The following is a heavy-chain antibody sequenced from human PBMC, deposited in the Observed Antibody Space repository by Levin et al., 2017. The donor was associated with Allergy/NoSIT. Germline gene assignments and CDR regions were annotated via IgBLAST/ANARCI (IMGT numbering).Heavy chain of an antibody. CDR1: GFTFSNAW. J-gene: IGHJ5*02. V-gene: IGHV3-15*01. Sequence: PGGSLRLSCAASGFTFSNAWMSWVRQAPGKGLEWVGRIKSKTDGGTTDYAAPVKGRFTISRDDSKNTLYLQMNSLKTEDTAVYYCTTDHSGYYYDWFDPWGQGTLVTVSS. D-gene: IGHD3-22*01. CDR2: IKSKTDGGTT. CDR3: TTDHSGYYYDWFDP.